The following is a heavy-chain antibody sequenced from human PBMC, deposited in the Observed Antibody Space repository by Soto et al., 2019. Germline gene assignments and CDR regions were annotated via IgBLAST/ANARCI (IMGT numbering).Heavy chain of an antibody. CDR1: GYTFTSYG. J-gene: IGHJ4*02. CDR3: ARGRYGDY. Sequence: QVHLVQSGAEVKKPGALVKVSCKASGYTFTSYGITWVRQAPGQGLEWMGWISAHNGNTDYAQKRQGRVSVTRDTSTSTAYRELRSLISDYTAVYYCARGRYGDYWGQGALVTVSS. D-gene: IGHD1-1*01. CDR2: ISAHNGNT. V-gene: IGHV1-18*01.